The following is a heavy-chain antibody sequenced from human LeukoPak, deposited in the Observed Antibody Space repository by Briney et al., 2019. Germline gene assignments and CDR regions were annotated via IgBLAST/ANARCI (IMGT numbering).Heavy chain of an antibody. CDR1: GFTFSSNV. V-gene: IGHV3-30-3*01. CDR2: ISYDGGSK. Sequence: QPGGSLRLSCGASGFTFSSNVMHWVRQAPGRGLEWVAMISYDGGSKYYADSVKGRFTISRDNSKNTLYLQMNSLRAEDTAVYYCAREPAEITMIVVGCDYWGQGTLVTVSS. J-gene: IGHJ4*02. D-gene: IGHD3-22*01. CDR3: AREPAEITMIVVGCDY.